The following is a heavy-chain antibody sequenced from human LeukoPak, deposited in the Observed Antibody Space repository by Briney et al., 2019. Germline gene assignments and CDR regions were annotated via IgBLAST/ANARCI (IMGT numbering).Heavy chain of an antibody. CDR2: IKSKNVGGTT. CDR1: GFTFSTAW. CDR3: ITEYYGSAMY. Sequence: PGGSLRLSCAASGFTFSTAWMSWVRQAPGKGLEWVGRIKSKNVGGTTEFTAPVKGRFTISIDDSKNTVYLQMNSLRTEDTAVYYCITEYYGSAMYWGQGALVTVSS. J-gene: IGHJ4*02. D-gene: IGHD3-10*01. V-gene: IGHV3-15*01.